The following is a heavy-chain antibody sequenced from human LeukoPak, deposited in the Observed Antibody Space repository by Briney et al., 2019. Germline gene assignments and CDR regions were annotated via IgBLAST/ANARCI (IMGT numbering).Heavy chain of an antibody. CDR1: GFTFDDYA. V-gene: IGHV3-9*01. Sequence: GRSLRLSCAASGFTFDDYAMHWVRQAPGKGMEWVSGISWNSGSIGYADSVKGRFTISRDNAKNSLNLQMNSLRAEDTALYYCAKAYYDSSGLRDAFDYWGQGTLVTVSS. D-gene: IGHD3-22*01. CDR2: ISWNSGSI. CDR3: AKAYYDSSGLRDAFDY. J-gene: IGHJ4*02.